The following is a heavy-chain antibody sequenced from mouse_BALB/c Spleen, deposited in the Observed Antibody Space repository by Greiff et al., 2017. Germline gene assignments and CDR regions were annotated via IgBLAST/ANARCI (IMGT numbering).Heavy chain of an antibody. J-gene: IGHJ1*01. CDR2: IDPSDSYT. Sequence: QVQLQQPGAELVKPGASVKMSCKASGYTFTSYWMHWVKQRPGQGLEWIGTIDPSDSYTSYNQKFKGKATLTVDTSSSTAYMQLSSLTSEDAAVYYCTVGARGYVDVWGAGTTVTVSS. CDR1: GYTFTSYW. CDR3: TVGARGYVDV. V-gene: IGHV1S127*01. D-gene: IGHD3-3*01.